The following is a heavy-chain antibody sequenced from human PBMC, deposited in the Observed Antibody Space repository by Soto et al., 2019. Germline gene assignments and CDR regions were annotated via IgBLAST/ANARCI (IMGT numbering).Heavy chain of an antibody. CDR3: ARVNYSGSGGYSTGFDY. Sequence: QVQLQESGPGLVKPSQTLSLTCTVSGGSISSGGYYWSWIRQHPGKGLEWIGNIYYSGSTYYNPSLTSRVSVSVDTSKNQFSLKLSSVTAAATAVYYCARVNYSGSGGYSTGFDYWGQGTRVTVSS. CDR2: IYYSGST. J-gene: IGHJ4*02. V-gene: IGHV4-31*03. CDR1: GGSISSGGYY. D-gene: IGHD3-10*01.